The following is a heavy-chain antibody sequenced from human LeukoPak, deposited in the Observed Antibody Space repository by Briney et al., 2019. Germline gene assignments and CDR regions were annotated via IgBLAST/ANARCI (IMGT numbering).Heavy chain of an antibody. V-gene: IGHV4-59*01. J-gene: IGHJ4*02. D-gene: IGHD2-21*01. CDR3: ARDDSYGNFDY. CDR1: GGSISSYN. CDR2: IYYSGST. Sequence: PSETLSLTCTVSGGSISSYNWSWIRQPPGKGLEWIGYIYYSGSTNYNPSLKSRVTISVDTSKNQFSLKLSSVTAADKAVYYCARDDSYGNFDYWGQGILVTVYS.